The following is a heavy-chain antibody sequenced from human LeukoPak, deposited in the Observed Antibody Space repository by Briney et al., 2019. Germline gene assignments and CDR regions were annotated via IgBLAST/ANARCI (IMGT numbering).Heavy chain of an antibody. J-gene: IGHJ4*02. CDR3: ARGYSSGWYVFDY. D-gene: IGHD6-19*01. Sequence: GGSLRLSCAASGFTFSSYSMNWVRQAPGKGLEWVSSISSSSYIYYADSVKGRFTISRDNAKNSLYLQMNSLRAEDTAVYYCARGYSSGWYVFDYWGQGTLVTVSS. CDR2: ISSSSYI. CDR1: GFTFSSYS. V-gene: IGHV3-21*01.